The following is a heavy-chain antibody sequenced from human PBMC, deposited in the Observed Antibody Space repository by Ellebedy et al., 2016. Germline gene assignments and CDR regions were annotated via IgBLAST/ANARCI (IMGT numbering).Heavy chain of an antibody. D-gene: IGHD2-15*01. Sequence: GGSLRLSXAASGFTVNRFGMHWVRQAPGKGLESVALIWFDGSQKFYGGSVKGRFAVSRDNSKNTLYLQMNSLRDEDTAVYYCGRAFHGVYCSGDTCYTRGPDYWGQGALVTVSS. CDR3: GRAFHGVYCSGDTCYTRGPDY. V-gene: IGHV3-33*08. CDR2: IWFDGSQK. CDR1: GFTVNRFG. J-gene: IGHJ4*02.